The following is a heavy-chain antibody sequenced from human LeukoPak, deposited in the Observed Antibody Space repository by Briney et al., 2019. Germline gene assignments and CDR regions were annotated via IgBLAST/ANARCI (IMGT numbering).Heavy chain of an antibody. J-gene: IGHJ4*02. CDR2: VYSSGST. Sequence: PSETLSLTCTVSGGSISSFSWSWIRQPAGKGLEWIGRVYSSGSTNYNPSLKSRVTISVDTSKNQFSLKLSSVTAADTAVYYCASGLTGYSDYYFDYWGQGTLVTVSS. CDR3: ASGLTGYSDYYFDY. V-gene: IGHV4-4*07. D-gene: IGHD3-9*01. CDR1: GGSISSFS.